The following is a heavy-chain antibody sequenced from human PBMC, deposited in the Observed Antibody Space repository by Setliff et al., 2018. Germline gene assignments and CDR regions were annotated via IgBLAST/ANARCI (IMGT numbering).Heavy chain of an antibody. CDR3: ARGGTFRYFDY. CDR1: GGSINSDSHY. V-gene: IGHV4-39*07. Sequence: SETLSLTCVVSGGSINSDSHYWGWIRQPPGKGLEWIGRIYSSGSTTYYNPSLESRVTIIMETSKNQFSLRLSSVTAADTAVYYCARGGTFRYFDYWGQGTPVTVSS. CDR2: IYSSGSTT. D-gene: IGHD5-12*01. J-gene: IGHJ4*02.